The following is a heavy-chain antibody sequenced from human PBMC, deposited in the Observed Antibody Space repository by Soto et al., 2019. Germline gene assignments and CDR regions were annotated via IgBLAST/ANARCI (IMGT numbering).Heavy chain of an antibody. V-gene: IGHV3-33*01. J-gene: IGHJ6*02. CDR1: GFTFSSYG. CDR2: IWYDGSNK. Sequence: QVQLVESGGGVVQPGRSLRLSCASSGFTFSSYGMHWVRQAPGKGLEWVAVIWYDGSNKYYADSVKGRFTISRDNSKNTRYLQMNSLRAEDTAVYYCARAPLWGGYLYYYGMDVWGQGTTVNVSS. CDR3: ARAPLWGGYLYYYGMDV. D-gene: IGHD5-12*01.